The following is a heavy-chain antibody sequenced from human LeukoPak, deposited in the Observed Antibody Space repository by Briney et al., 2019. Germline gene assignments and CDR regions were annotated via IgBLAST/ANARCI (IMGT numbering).Heavy chain of an antibody. Sequence: GGSLRLSCATSGFTFSSNWMSWVRHVPGRGLDWVANIKPDGSSQYYAASVKGRFTVSRDNAKNSLYLQMNSLRVEDTAVYYCVSFSSGSYYFNPFDYWGQGTLVTVSS. J-gene: IGHJ4*02. CDR2: IKPDGSSQ. CDR1: GFTFSSNW. D-gene: IGHD1-26*01. CDR3: VSFSSGSYYFNPFDY. V-gene: IGHV3-7*03.